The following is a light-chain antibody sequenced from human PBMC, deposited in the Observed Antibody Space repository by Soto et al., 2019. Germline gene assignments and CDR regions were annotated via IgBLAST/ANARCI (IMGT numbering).Light chain of an antibody. CDR3: RSYTSSSTVV. V-gene: IGLV2-14*01. CDR2: EVS. Sequence: QSALTQPASVSGSPGQSITISCTGTSSDVGGYNYVSWYQQHPAKAPKLMIYEVSNRPSGVSNRFSGSKSGNTASLTISGLKAEDEDDYYCRSYTSSSTVVFGGGTKLTVL. J-gene: IGLJ2*01. CDR1: SSDVGGYNY.